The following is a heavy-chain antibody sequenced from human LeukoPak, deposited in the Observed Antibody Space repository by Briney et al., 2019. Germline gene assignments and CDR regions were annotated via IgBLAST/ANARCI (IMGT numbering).Heavy chain of an antibody. J-gene: IGHJ3*02. CDR3: ARGGIQVSGIDAFDI. CDR2: IGIADDT. CDR1: GFTFRNYD. Sequence: GGSLRLSCAASGFTFRNYDMHWVRQFPGRGLEWVSAIGIADDTHYPDYVKGRFTISRENAKNSLYLQMNSLRDGDTAVYYCARGGIQVSGIDAFDIWGQGTMVTVSS. V-gene: IGHV3-13*01. D-gene: IGHD5/OR15-5a*01.